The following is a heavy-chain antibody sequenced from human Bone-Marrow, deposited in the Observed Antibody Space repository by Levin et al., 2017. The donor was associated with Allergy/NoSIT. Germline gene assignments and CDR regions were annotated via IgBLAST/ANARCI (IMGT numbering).Heavy chain of an antibody. V-gene: IGHV3-53*01. CDR2: IYSSGST. CDR1: GFTVSSNY. J-gene: IGHJ3*02. CDR3: ARGALVVTAAKYGFDI. Sequence: LSGGSLRLSCAASGFTVSSNYMSWVRQAPGKGLEWVSAIYSSGSTYYADSVKGRFTISRDNSKNTVFLQMNSLRGEDTALYYCARGALVVTAAKYGFDIWGQGTLVTVSS. D-gene: IGHD2-21*02.